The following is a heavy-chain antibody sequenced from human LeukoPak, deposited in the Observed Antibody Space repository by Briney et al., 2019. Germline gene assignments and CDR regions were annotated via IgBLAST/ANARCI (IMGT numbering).Heavy chain of an antibody. CDR1: GGTFSSYT. V-gene: IGHV1-69*04. D-gene: IGHD5-24*01. CDR2: IIPILGIA. Sequence: SVKVSCKASGGTFSSYTISWVRQAPGQGLEWMGRIIPILGIANYAQKFQGRVTITADKSTSTAYMELSSLRSEDTAVYYCARDCGDGCNYCVADWGQGTLVPVSS. CDR3: ARDCGDGCNYCVAD. J-gene: IGHJ4*02.